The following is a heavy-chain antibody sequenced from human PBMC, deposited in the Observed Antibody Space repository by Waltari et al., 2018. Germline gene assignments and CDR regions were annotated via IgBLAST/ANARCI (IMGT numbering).Heavy chain of an antibody. Sequence: QLQLQESGPGLVKPSETLSLTCTVSGGSISSSSYYWGWIRQPPGKGLEWIGSIYYSGSTYYNPSLKSRVTISVDTSKNQFSLKLSSVTAADTAVYYCARHIRSGYFDLWGRGTLVTVSS. J-gene: IGHJ2*01. CDR1: GGSISSSSYY. CDR3: ARHIRSGYFDL. CDR2: IYYSGST. D-gene: IGHD3-3*02. V-gene: IGHV4-39*07.